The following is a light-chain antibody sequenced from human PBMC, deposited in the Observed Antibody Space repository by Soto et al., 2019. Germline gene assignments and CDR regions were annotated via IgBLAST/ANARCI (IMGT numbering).Light chain of an antibody. CDR2: EAS. Sequence: EIQRTQSPSSVSASVGDRVTITCRASQGISSWLAWYQQKPGKAPKLLIYEASSLESGVPSRFSGSGSGTELTLTISSLQPDDFVTYYRQQDNGYSLTFGQGTK. CDR1: QGISSW. V-gene: IGKV1-5*03. CDR3: QQDNGYSLT. J-gene: IGKJ1*01.